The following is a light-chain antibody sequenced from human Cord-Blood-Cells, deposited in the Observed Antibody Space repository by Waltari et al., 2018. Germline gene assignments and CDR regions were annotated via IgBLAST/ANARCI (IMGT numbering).Light chain of an antibody. CDR3: SSYTSSSTLV. CDR2: DVS. Sequence: QSALTQPASVSGSPGQSFTLSCTGTSSDVGGYHYVSWYQQHPGKAPKLMIYDVSNRPSGVSNRFSGSKSGNTASLTISGLQAEDEADYYCSSYTSSSTLVFGGGTKLTVL. J-gene: IGLJ2*01. CDR1: SSDVGGYHY. V-gene: IGLV2-14*01.